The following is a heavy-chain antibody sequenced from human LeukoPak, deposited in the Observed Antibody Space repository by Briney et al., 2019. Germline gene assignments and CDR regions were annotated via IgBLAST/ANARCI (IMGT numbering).Heavy chain of an antibody. CDR2: ISNSGDIR. V-gene: IGHV3-48*03. Sequence: GGSLRLSCVVSGFSFSDYEMAWVRQAPGMGLEWISYISNSGDIRRYADAVKGRFAISRDNAKNSVSLRMNSLRADDTGLYFCAGGPQYSGSYGDWGQGTLVTVPS. D-gene: IGHD1-26*01. J-gene: IGHJ4*02. CDR1: GFSFSDYE. CDR3: AGGPQYSGSYGD.